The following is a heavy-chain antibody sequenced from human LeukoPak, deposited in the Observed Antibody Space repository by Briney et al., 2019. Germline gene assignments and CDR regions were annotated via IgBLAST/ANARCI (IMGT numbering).Heavy chain of an antibody. CDR1: GYTFTSYG. D-gene: IGHD3-22*01. V-gene: IGHV7-4-1*02. CDR2: INTNTGNP. Sequence: ASVKVSCKASGYTFTSYGISWVRQAPGQGLEWMGWINTNTGNPTYAQGFTGRFVFSLDTSVSTAYLQISSLKAEDTAVYYCARDRDPRTYYYDSSGYSPTDYWGQGTLVTVSS. J-gene: IGHJ4*02. CDR3: ARDRDPRTYYYDSSGYSPTDY.